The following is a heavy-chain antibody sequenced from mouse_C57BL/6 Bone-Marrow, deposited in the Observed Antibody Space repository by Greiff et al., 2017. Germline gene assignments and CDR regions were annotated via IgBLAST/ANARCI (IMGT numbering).Heavy chain of an antibody. Sequence: VMLVESGAELVKPGASVKLSCKASGYIFTEYTIHWVKQRSGQGLEWIGWFYPGSGSIKYNERFKDKATLTADKSSNTVYMELGRLTSEDSAVYFCARHERYYDYEGYFDYWGQGTTLTVSS. CDR2: FYPGSGSI. CDR3: ARHERYYDYEGYFDY. J-gene: IGHJ2*01. V-gene: IGHV1-62-2*01. D-gene: IGHD2-4*01. CDR1: GYIFTEYT.